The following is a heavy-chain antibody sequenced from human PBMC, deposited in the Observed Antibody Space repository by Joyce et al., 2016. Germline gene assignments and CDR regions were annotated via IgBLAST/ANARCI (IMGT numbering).Heavy chain of an antibody. CDR2: INYSGNT. CDR3: ARVPLSSAFDY. Sequence: QVQLQESGPGLVQPSQTLSLTCGVSGGSISDGGYYWSWIRQRPGQGLEWIGYINYSGNTYYNPSLKSRLTISIDMSKNQVSLRLTSGTAADTAVYYCARVPLSSAFDYWGQGILVTVSS. CDR1: GGSISDGGYY. J-gene: IGHJ4*02. V-gene: IGHV4-31*11. D-gene: IGHD1-26*01.